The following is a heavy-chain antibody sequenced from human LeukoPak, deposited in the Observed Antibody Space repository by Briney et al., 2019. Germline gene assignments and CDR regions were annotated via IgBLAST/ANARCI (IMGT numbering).Heavy chain of an antibody. CDR1: GFTFSSYN. Sequence: GGSLRLSCAASGFTFSSYNMNWVRQAPGKGLEWVSSITSGSSYIYYADSVKGRFTISRDNAKDSLYLQMNSLRAEDTAVYYCARDPYSGSYGNYYYYFMDVWGKGTTVTISS. CDR2: ITSGSSYI. V-gene: IGHV3-21*01. CDR3: ARDPYSGSYGNYYYYFMDV. D-gene: IGHD1-26*01. J-gene: IGHJ6*03.